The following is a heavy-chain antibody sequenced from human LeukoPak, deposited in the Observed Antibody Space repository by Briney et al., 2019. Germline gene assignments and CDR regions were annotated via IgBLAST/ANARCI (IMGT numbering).Heavy chain of an antibody. CDR1: GFTVSSNY. J-gene: IGHJ4*02. CDR3: ARAVAGPFDY. CDR2: IYSGGST. Sequence: GGSLRLSCAASGFTVSSNYMSWVRQAPGKGLEWVSVIYSGGSTYYADSVKGRFTISRDNAKNSLYLQMNSLRAEDTAVYYCARAVAGPFDYWGQGTLVTVSS. V-gene: IGHV3-53*01. D-gene: IGHD6-19*01.